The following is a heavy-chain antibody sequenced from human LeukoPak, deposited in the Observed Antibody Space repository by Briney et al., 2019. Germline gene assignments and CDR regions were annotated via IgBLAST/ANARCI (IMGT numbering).Heavy chain of an antibody. J-gene: IGHJ4*02. Sequence: SQTLSLTCAISGDSVSSNSAAWNWIRQSPSRGLEWLGRTYYRSKWYNDYAVSVKSRITINPDTSKNQFSLQLNSVTPEDTAVYYCARDYHAAVAGTYRSFYFDYWGQGTLVTVSS. V-gene: IGHV6-1*01. CDR1: GDSVSSNSAA. CDR2: TYYRSKWYN. CDR3: ARDYHAAVAGTYRSFYFDY. D-gene: IGHD6-19*01.